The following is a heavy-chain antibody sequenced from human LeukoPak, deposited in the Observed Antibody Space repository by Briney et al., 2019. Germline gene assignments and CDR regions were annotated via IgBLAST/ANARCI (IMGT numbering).Heavy chain of an antibody. D-gene: IGHD3-22*01. J-gene: IGHJ4*02. V-gene: IGHV1-69*13. Sequence: SVKVSCKASGGTFSSYAISWVRQAPGQGLEWMGGIIPIFGTANYAQKFQGRVTITADESTSTAYMELSSLRSEDTAAYYCARVGRYYYDSSGGYYFDYWGQGTLVTVSS. CDR2: IIPIFGTA. CDR3: ARVGRYYYDSSGGYYFDY. CDR1: GGTFSSYA.